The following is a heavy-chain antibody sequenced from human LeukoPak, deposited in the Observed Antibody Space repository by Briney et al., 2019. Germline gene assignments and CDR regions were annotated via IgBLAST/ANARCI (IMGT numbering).Heavy chain of an antibody. J-gene: IGHJ4*02. Sequence: GWALTLSRKGSRCTLSNNYMNELRQPPSKGLDGVGRIYSGGSTQYAHSVQARFTISRDNSRNTLYLHMSSLRADHTAVYYRARDPPGIAASVSGGWGPGILVNVYS. D-gene: IGHD6-13*01. CDR3: ARDPPGIAASVSGG. CDR1: RCTLSNNY. V-gene: IGHV3-53*01. CDR2: IYSGGST.